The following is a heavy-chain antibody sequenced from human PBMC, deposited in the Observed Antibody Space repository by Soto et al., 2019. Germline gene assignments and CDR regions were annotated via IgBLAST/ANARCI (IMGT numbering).Heavy chain of an antibody. CDR2: IYYSGST. Sequence: QVQLQESGPGLVKPSQTLSLTCTVSGGSISSGGYYWSWIRQHPGKGLEWIGYIYYSGSTYYNPSLKSRVTISVDTSKNQFSLKLSSVTAADTAVYYCAREPFGDYVERGIDAFDIWGQGTMVTVSS. V-gene: IGHV4-31*03. J-gene: IGHJ3*02. CDR1: GGSISSGGYY. D-gene: IGHD4-17*01. CDR3: AREPFGDYVERGIDAFDI.